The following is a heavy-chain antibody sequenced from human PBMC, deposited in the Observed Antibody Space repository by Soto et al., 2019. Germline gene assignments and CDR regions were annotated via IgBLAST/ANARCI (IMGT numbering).Heavy chain of an antibody. J-gene: IGHJ5*02. CDR2: IYYSGST. V-gene: IGHV4-61*05. CDR1: GGSISGSSYY. Sequence: SETLSLTCTVSGGSISGSSYYWGWIRQPPGKGLEWIGYIYYSGSTNYNPSLKSRVTISVDASKNQFSLKLSSVTAADTAVYYCAGGAGTTDWFDPWGQGTQVTVSS. CDR3: AGGAGTTDWFDP. D-gene: IGHD1-7*01.